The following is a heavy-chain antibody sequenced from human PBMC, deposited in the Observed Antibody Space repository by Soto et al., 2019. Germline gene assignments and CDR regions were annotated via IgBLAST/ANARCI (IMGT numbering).Heavy chain of an antibody. V-gene: IGHV3-23*01. Sequence: EVQLLESGGGLVQPGGSLRLSCAASGFTFSSYAMSWVRQAPGKGLEWVSAISGSGGSTYYADSVKGRFTISRDNYKISLCLAMNSLGAEDTAVYYWAKGRGYGSSTSCYVGSDYWGQGTLVTVSS. J-gene: IGHJ4*02. CDR3: AKGRGYGSSTSCYVGSDY. CDR2: ISGSGGST. D-gene: IGHD2-2*01. CDR1: GFTFSSYA.